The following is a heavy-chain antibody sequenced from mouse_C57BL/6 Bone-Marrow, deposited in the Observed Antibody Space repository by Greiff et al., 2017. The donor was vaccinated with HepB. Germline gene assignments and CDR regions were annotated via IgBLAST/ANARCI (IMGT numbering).Heavy chain of an antibody. D-gene: IGHD1-1*01. V-gene: IGHV5-17*01. Sequence: LESGGGLVKPGGSLKLSCAASGFTFSDYGMHWVRQAPEKGLEWVVYISSGSSTIYYADTVKGRFTISRDNTKNTLFLHMTSLGSEDTALYYCALVLRWYFDVWGTGTTVTVSS. CDR3: ALVLRWYFDV. CDR1: GFTFSDYG. CDR2: ISSGSSTI. J-gene: IGHJ1*03.